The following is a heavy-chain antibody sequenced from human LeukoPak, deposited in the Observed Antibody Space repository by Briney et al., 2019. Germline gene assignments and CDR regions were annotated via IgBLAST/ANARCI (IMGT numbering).Heavy chain of an antibody. V-gene: IGHV1-69*13. CDR3: ARAGGSTSLKFDP. CDR1: GGTFTSYA. Sequence: SVKVSCKASGGTFTSYAISWVRQAPGQGLEWMGGISPIFGTANYAQKFQGRVTITADESTSTAYMELSSLRSEDTAVYYCARAGGSTSLKFDPWGQGTLVTVSS. J-gene: IGHJ5*02. CDR2: ISPIFGTA. D-gene: IGHD2-2*01.